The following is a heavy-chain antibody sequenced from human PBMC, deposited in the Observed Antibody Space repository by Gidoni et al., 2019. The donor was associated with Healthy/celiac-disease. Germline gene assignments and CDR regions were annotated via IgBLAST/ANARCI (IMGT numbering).Heavy chain of an antibody. CDR2: INPSGGST. D-gene: IGHD3-10*01. Sequence: QVQLVQSGAEVKKPGASVKVSCKASGYTFTSYNMPWVRQAPGQGLEWMGIINPSGGSTSYAQKFQGRVTMTRDTSTSTVYMELSSLRSEDTAVYYCARDLHYYGSGSYRIFDGMDVWGQGTTVTVSS. J-gene: IGHJ6*02. CDR3: ARDLHYYGSGSYRIFDGMDV. V-gene: IGHV1-46*01. CDR1: GYTFTSYN.